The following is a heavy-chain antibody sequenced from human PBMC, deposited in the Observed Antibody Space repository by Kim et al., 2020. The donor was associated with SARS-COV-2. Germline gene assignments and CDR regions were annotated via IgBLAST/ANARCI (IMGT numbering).Heavy chain of an antibody. D-gene: IGHD6-19*01. CDR2: ISYDGSNK. CDR3: AKSPPYSSGWYPLDY. CDR1: GFTFSSYG. V-gene: IGHV3-30*18. Sequence: GGSLRLSCAASGFTFSSYGMHWVRQAPGKGLEWVAVISYDGSNKYYADSVKGRFTISRDNSKNTLYLQMNSLRAEDTAVYYCAKSPPYSSGWYPLDYWG. J-gene: IGHJ4*01.